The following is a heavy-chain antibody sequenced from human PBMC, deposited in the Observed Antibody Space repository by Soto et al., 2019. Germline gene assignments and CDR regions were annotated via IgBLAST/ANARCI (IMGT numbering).Heavy chain of an antibody. CDR2: ISGSGGST. D-gene: IGHD2-15*01. Sequence: GSLRLSCAASGFTFSSYAMRWVRQAPGKGLEWVSAISGSGGSTYYADSVKGRFTISRDNSKNTLYLQMNSLRAEDTAVYYCAKDGTLYCSGGSCYAFDIWGQGTMVTVSS. CDR1: GFTFSSYA. J-gene: IGHJ3*02. CDR3: AKDGTLYCSGGSCYAFDI. V-gene: IGHV3-23*01.